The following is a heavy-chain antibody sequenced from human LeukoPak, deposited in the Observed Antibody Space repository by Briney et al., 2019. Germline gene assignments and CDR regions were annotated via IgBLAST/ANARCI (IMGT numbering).Heavy chain of an antibody. CDR2: ISRSSSTI. CDR3: ARGHSYSSGWYGEYFQH. Sequence: GGSLRLSCAASGFTFSSYSMNWVRQAPGKGLEWISYISRSSSTIYYADSVKGRFTISRDNAKNSLYLQMNSLRAEDTAVYYCARGHSYSSGWYGEYFQHWGQGTLVTVSS. D-gene: IGHD6-19*01. CDR1: GFTFSSYS. V-gene: IGHV3-48*01. J-gene: IGHJ1*01.